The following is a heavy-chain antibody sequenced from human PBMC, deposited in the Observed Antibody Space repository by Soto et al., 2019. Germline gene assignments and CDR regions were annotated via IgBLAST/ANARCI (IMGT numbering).Heavy chain of an antibody. J-gene: IGHJ6*02. D-gene: IGHD6-13*01. CDR3: TRDIEYNSSWYLYYGIDV. CDR1: GFTFGDYT. V-gene: IGHV3-49*03. CDR2: IRSKAYGGTT. Sequence: PGGSLRLSCTASGFTFGDYTMSWFRQAAGKGLEWVGFIRSKAYGGTTEYAASVKGRFTISRDDSKSIAYLQMNSLKTEDTAVYCCTRDIEYNSSWYLYYGIDVWGQGTTVTVSS.